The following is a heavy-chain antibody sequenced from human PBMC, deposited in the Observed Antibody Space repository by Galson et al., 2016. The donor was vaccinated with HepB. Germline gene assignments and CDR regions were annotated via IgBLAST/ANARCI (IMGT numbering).Heavy chain of an antibody. CDR1: GYTFTDYYF. CDR2: INPNTGDT. Sequence: SVKVSCKASGYTFTDYYFMYWVRQAPGQGLEWIGRINPNTGDTNYAQKFQGRVTMTRDTSISTAYMDLTRLTDEDTAVYYCARDKGEACGKHYFYMDVWGKGTTVTVSS. J-gene: IGHJ6*03. V-gene: IGHV1-2*06. CDR3: ARDKGEACGKHYFYMDV. D-gene: IGHD2-21*01.